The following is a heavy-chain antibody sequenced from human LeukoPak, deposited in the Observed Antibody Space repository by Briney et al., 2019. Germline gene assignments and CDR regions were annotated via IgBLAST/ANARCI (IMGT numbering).Heavy chain of an antibody. V-gene: IGHV3-7*01. CDR2: IKQDGSEK. CDR1: GFTFSSYW. J-gene: IGHJ3*02. CDR3: ARREVLLWFGELSTCPGPFDI. D-gene: IGHD3-10*01. Sequence: GGSLRLSCAASGFTFSSYWMSWVRQAPGKGLEWVANIKQDGSEKYYVDSVKGRFTISRDNAKNSLYLQMNSLRAEDTAVYYCARREVLLWFGELSTCPGPFDIWGQGTMVTVSS.